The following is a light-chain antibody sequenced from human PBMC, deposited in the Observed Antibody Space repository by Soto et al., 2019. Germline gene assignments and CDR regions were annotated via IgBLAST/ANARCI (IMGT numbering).Light chain of an antibody. Sequence: EIVLTQSPGSLSLSPGDRATLSCRASQSVSSASLAWYQQRPGQAPRLLIYGASNRATGMPDRFSGSGSGTDFTLTISRLEPEDFAVYYFQLYSGSPMYTFGQGTRLDVK. J-gene: IGKJ2*01. V-gene: IGKV3-20*01. CDR1: QSVSSAS. CDR3: QLYSGSPMYT. CDR2: GAS.